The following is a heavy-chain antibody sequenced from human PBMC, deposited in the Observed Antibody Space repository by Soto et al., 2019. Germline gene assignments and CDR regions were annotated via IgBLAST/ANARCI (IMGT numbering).Heavy chain of an antibody. Sequence: GASVKVSCKASGYTFTSYGISWVRQAPGQGLEWMGWISAYNGNTNYAQKLQGRVTMTTDTSTSTAYMELRSLRSDDTAVYYCARYHYDSSGLNDFDYWGQGTLVTVSS. CDR3: ARYHYDSSGLNDFDY. J-gene: IGHJ4*02. V-gene: IGHV1-18*04. D-gene: IGHD3-22*01. CDR1: GYTFTSYG. CDR2: ISAYNGNT.